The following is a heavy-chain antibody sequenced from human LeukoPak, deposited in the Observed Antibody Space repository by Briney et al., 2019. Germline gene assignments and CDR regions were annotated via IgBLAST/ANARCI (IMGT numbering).Heavy chain of an antibody. CDR2: INSDGSST. V-gene: IGHV3-74*01. CDR3: SRSSGYDRYFDY. D-gene: IGHD5-12*01. Sequence: GGSLRLSCAASGFIFSSYWMHWVRQAPGKGLVWVSRINSDGSSTTYADSVKGRFTISRDNAKNTLYLQMNSLRGEDTAVYYCSRSSGYDRYFDYWGQGTLVTVSS. J-gene: IGHJ4*02. CDR1: GFIFSSYW.